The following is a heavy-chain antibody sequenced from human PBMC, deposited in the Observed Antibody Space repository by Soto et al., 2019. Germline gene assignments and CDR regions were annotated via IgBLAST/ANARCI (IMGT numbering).Heavy chain of an antibody. CDR1: GFTFNNHG. CDR3: ARDRGIGSYSGLDV. V-gene: IGHV3-30*19. Sequence: QVQLVESGGGVVQPGRSLRLSCAASGFTFNNHGMQWVRQAPGKGLEWVALIYYDGSNRDYTDSVKGRFTIPRDNSKNTLSVQMNSLGPEDRAEYYCARDRGIGSYSGLDVWGQGTTVTVSS. D-gene: IGHD1-26*01. J-gene: IGHJ6*02. CDR2: IYYDGSNR.